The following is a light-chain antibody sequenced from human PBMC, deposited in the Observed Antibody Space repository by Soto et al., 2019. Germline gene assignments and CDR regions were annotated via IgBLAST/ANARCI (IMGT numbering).Light chain of an antibody. Sequence: QSVLTQPPSVSAAXXXXXXXSCSGSSSNIGNNYVSWYQQLPGTAPKLLIYDNNKRPSGIPDRFSGSKSGTSATLGITGLQTGDEADYYCGTWDSSLSAGFGGGTKLTVL. CDR3: GTWDSSLSAG. V-gene: IGLV1-51*01. J-gene: IGLJ2*01. CDR1: SSNIGNNY. CDR2: DNN.